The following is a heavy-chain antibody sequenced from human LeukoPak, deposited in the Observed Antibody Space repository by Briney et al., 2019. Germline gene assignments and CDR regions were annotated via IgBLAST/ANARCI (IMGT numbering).Heavy chain of an antibody. J-gene: IGHJ6*03. D-gene: IGHD3-9*01. CDR3: ARHKNTYYDIFPGSMDV. V-gene: IGHV4-34*01. Sequence: SETLSLTCAVYGGSFSGYYWSWIRQPPGKGLEWIGEINHSGSTNYNPSLKSRVTISVDTSKNQFSLKLSSVTAADTAVYYCARHKNTYYDIFPGSMDVWGKGTTVTISS. CDR2: INHSGST. CDR1: GGSFSGYY.